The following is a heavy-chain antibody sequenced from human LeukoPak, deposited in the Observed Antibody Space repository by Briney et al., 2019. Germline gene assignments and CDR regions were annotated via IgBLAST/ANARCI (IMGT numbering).Heavy chain of an antibody. J-gene: IGHJ4*02. D-gene: IGHD3-10*01. CDR1: GGSFSGYY. Sequence: SETLSLTCAVYGGSFSGYYWSWIRQPPGKGLEWIGEISHSGSTNYSPSLTSRVTISVDTSKNQFSLKLSSVTAADTAVYYCARTGAPEHFDYWGQGTLVTVSS. V-gene: IGHV4-34*01. CDR2: ISHSGST. CDR3: ARTGAPEHFDY.